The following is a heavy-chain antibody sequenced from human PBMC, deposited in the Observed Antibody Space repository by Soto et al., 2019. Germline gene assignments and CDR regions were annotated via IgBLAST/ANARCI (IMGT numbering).Heavy chain of an antibody. CDR1: GGSISSSSYY. Sequence: QLQLQESGPGLAKPSETLSLTCTVSGGSISSSSYYWGWIRQPPGKGLEWIGSIYYSGSTYYNPSLKSLVTISIDTSKNQFSLKLSSVTAADTAVYYCARHLILGGATMIRKNAFDIWGQGTMVTVSS. CDR3: ARHLILGGATMIRKNAFDI. J-gene: IGHJ3*02. CDR2: IYYSGST. V-gene: IGHV4-39*01. D-gene: IGHD3-22*01.